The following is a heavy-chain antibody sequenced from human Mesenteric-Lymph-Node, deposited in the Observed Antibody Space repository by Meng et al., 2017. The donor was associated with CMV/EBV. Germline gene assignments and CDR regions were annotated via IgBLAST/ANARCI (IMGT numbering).Heavy chain of an antibody. CDR3: ASRDRGWWFDT. CDR1: GYSFTSYD. D-gene: IGHD2-15*01. CDR2: MNPNSGQT. V-gene: IGHV1-8*03. J-gene: IGHJ5*02. Sequence: ASVKVSCKASGYSFTSYDINWVRQASGQGLEWMGWMNPNSGQTGYAQKFQGRVTITGDTSTSTAYMELTSLTSEDTAVYYCASRDRGWWFDTWGQGTLVTVS.